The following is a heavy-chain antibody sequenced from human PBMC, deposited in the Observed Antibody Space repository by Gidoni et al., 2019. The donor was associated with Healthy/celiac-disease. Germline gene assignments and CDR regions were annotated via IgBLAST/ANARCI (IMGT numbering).Heavy chain of an antibody. CDR2: IYHSGST. D-gene: IGHD4-4*01. Sequence: QVQLQESGPGLVKPSETLSLTCAVSGYSISSGYYWGWIRQPPGKGLEWIGSIYHSGSTSYNPSLKSRVTISVDTSKNQFSLKLSSVTAADTAVYYCARDYSNYFDYWGQGTLVTVSS. CDR3: ARDYSNYFDY. J-gene: IGHJ4*02. CDR1: GYSISSGYY. V-gene: IGHV4-38-2*02.